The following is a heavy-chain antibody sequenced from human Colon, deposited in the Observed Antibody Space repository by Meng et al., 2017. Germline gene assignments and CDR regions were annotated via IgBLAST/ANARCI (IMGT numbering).Heavy chain of an antibody. CDR1: GFTFSSYY. CDR3: ARDLRAASDY. Sequence: GESLKISCAASGFTFSSYYMNWVRQVPGKGLGWVSRIDDEGSSTGYADSVKGRFTISRDNDKNTLYLQMNSLKAEDTALYYCARDLRAASDYWGQGTLVTVSS. J-gene: IGHJ4*02. V-gene: IGHV3-74*01. D-gene: IGHD6-13*01. CDR2: IDDEGSST.